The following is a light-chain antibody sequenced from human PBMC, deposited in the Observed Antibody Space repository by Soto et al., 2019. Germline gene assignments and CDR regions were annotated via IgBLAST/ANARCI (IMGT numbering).Light chain of an antibody. CDR2: EVS. CDR1: SSDVGGYKY. J-gene: IGLJ1*01. Sequence: QSALTQPASVSGSPGQSTTISCTGTSSDVGGYKYVSWFQQYPGKAPRLIIYEVSIRPSGVSNRLSGSKSGNTASLTISGLQAEDEAYYYCNSYTSRGTRVFGTGTKGTV. V-gene: IGLV2-14*01. CDR3: NSYTSRGTRV.